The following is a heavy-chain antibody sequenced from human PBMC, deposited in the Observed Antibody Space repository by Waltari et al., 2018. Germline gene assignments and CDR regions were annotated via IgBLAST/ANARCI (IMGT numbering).Heavy chain of an antibody. CDR1: GFTFSSYG. V-gene: IGHV3-30*02. J-gene: IGHJ6*03. CDR3: AKDHEITIIGVAKGYYMGV. Sequence: QVQLVESGGGVVQPGGSLRLSCAASGFTFSSYGMHWVRQAPGKGLEWVAFRRYDGSNEYHADSVKGRFTISRDNSKNTLYLQMNGLRAEDTAVYYCAKDHEITIIGVAKGYYMGVWGKGTTVTISS. CDR2: RRYDGSNE. D-gene: IGHD3-3*01.